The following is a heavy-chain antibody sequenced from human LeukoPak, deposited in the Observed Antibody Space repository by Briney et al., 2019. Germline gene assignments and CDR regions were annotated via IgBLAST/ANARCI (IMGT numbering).Heavy chain of an antibody. J-gene: IGHJ6*03. CDR2: ICDSGDRT. Sequence: PGGSLRLSCVHSGFSPSSHGMSWVRQAPGKGLEWVSTICDSGDRTHYADSVKGRFTISRDNSKNSLYLQMSSLRAEDTAVYYCARRRSVGLKRGGFYYYMDVWGKGTTVSVS. CDR1: GFSPSSHG. V-gene: IGHV3-23*01. D-gene: IGHD3-16*01. CDR3: ARRRSVGLKRGGFYYYMDV.